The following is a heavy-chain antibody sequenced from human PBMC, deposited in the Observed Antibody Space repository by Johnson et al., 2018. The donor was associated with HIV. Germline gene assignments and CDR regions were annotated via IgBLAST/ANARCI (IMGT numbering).Heavy chain of an antibody. V-gene: IGHV3-20*04. CDR1: GFTFDDNA. CDR3: ARDWAVVGATWSDAFDI. J-gene: IGHJ3*02. Sequence: VQLVESGGGLVQPGRSLRLSCAASGFTFDDNAMSWVRQAPGKGLEWVSGINWNGGSTGYADSVKGRFTISRDNAKNSLYLQMNSLRAEDTAVYYCARDWAVVGATWSDAFDIWGRGTMVTVSS. D-gene: IGHD2-15*01. CDR2: INWNGGST.